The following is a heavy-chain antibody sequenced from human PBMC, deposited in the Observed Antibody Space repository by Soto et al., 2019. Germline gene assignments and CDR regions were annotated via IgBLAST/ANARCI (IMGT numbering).Heavy chain of an antibody. CDR1: GYTFNTYF. CDR3: ARDTGNSFDY. Sequence: HVQLVQSGRELKKPGASVKVSCNTSGYTFNTYFITWVRQAPGQGLEWMGWISPHNGNTNYAEKFQGRVTMTADTITKTAYMELRNLRIDDTAVYYCARDTGNSFDYWGQGTPVTVSS. CDR2: ISPHNGNT. V-gene: IGHV1-18*01. J-gene: IGHJ4*02.